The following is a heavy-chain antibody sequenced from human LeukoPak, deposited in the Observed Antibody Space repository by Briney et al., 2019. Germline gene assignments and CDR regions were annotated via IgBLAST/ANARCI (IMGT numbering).Heavy chain of an antibody. D-gene: IGHD2-2*01. V-gene: IGHV3-30*18. J-gene: IGHJ4*02. CDR3: AKDRGPIVVVPAALDY. CDR1: GFTFSIYG. Sequence: GGSLRLSCAASGFTFSIYGMHWVRQAPGKGLEWVAVISYEGSNKYYADSVKGRFTISRDNSKNTLYLQMNSLRAEDTAVYYCAKDRGPIVVVPAALDYWGQGALVTVSS. CDR2: ISYEGSNK.